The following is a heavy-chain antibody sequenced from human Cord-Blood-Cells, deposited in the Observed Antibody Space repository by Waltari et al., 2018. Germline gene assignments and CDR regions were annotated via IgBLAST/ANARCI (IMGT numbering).Heavy chain of an antibody. J-gene: IGHJ2*01. D-gene: IGHD5-12*01. CDR2: IYHSGST. CDR1: GYSISRGYY. Sequence: QVQLQESGPGLVKPSETLSLTCAVSGYSISRGYYWGWIRHPPGKGLEWIGSIYHSGSTYYNPSLKSRVTISVDTSKNQFSLKLSSVTAADTAVYYCARVYSGYESYWYFDLWGRGTLVTVSS. V-gene: IGHV4-38-2*01. CDR3: ARVYSGYESYWYFDL.